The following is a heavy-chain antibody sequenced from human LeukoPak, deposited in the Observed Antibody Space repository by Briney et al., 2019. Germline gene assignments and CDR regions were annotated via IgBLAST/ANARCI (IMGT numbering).Heavy chain of an antibody. Sequence: PGGSLRLSCAASGFTFSSYTMHWVRQAPGKGLEWVAVISYDGSNKYYADSVKGRFTISRDNSKNTLFLQMNSLRAEDTAVYYCARDRGIAAVGGRGMDVWGQGTTVTVSS. CDR2: ISYDGSNK. V-gene: IGHV3-30*14. J-gene: IGHJ6*02. CDR1: GFTFSSYT. CDR3: ARDRGIAAVGGRGMDV. D-gene: IGHD6-13*01.